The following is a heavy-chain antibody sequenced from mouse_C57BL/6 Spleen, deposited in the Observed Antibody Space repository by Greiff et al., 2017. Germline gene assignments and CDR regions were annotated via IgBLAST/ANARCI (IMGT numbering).Heavy chain of an antibody. CDR1: GYTFTSYW. CDR3: ARRYDYDDAMDY. Sequence: QVQLQQPGAELVKPGASVKMSCKASGYTFTSYWIPWVKQRPGQGLEWIGDIYPGSGSTNYNEKFKSKATLTVDTSSSTAYMQLSSLTSEDSAVYYCARRYDYDDAMDYWGQGTSVTVSS. D-gene: IGHD2-4*01. J-gene: IGHJ4*01. CDR2: IYPGSGST. V-gene: IGHV1-55*01.